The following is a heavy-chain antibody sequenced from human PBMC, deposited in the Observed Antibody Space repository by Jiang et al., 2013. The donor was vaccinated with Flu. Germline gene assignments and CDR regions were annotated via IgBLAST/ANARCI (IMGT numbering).Heavy chain of an antibody. CDR3: ARDSVPMTKINGGFDP. Sequence: RSLRLSCAASGFTFSSYAMHWVRQAPGKGLEWVAVISYDGSNKYYADSVKGRFTISRDNSKNTLYLQMNSLRAEDTAVYYCARDSVPMTKINGGFDPWGQGTLVTVSS. V-gene: IGHV3-30-3*01. D-gene: IGHD3-22*01. J-gene: IGHJ5*02. CDR2: ISYDGSNK. CDR1: GFTFSSYA.